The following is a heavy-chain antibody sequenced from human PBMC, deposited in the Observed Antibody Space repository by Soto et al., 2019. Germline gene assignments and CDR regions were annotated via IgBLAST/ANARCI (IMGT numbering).Heavy chain of an antibody. CDR2: IIPIFGTA. V-gene: IGHV1-69*01. D-gene: IGHD6-19*01. Sequence: QVQLVQSGAEVKKPGSSVKVSCKASGGTFSSYAISWVRQAPGQGLEWMGGIIPIFGTANYAQKFQGRVTITADESTSTDYMELSSLRSEDTAVYYCALLAVAGKARHWYFDLWGRGTLVTVSS. J-gene: IGHJ2*01. CDR1: GGTFSSYA. CDR3: ALLAVAGKARHWYFDL.